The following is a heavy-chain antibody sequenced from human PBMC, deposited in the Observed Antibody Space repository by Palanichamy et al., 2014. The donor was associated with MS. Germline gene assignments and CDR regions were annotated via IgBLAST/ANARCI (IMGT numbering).Heavy chain of an antibody. CDR3: GRFHPFDY. CDR2: IKEDGSEK. D-gene: IGHD3-10*01. Sequence: EVQLVESGGGLVQPGVSLRLSCAASGFTFSINWMSWVRQAPGKGLEWVANIKEDGSEKYYVDPVKGRFTISRDNAKNSLYLQMNSLRAEDTAVYYCGRFHPFDYWGPGTLVTVSS. V-gene: IGHV3-7*01. CDR1: GFTFSINW. J-gene: IGHJ4*02.